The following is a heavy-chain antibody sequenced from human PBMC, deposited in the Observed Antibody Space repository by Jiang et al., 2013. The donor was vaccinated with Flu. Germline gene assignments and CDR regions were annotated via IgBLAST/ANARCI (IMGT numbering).Heavy chain of an antibody. V-gene: IGHV3-11*05. Sequence: VQLVESGGGLVKPGGSLRLSCAASRFTFSDYYMNWIRQAPGKGLEWVSYISSSSSYTNYADSVKGRFTISRDNTKNSLYLQMNSLRAEDTAVYYCARVLIEYDRPGGAFDIWGQGTMVTVSS. D-gene: IGHD3-22*01. CDR1: RFTFSDYY. J-gene: IGHJ3*02. CDR3: ARVLIEYDRPGGAFDI. CDR2: ISSSSSYT.